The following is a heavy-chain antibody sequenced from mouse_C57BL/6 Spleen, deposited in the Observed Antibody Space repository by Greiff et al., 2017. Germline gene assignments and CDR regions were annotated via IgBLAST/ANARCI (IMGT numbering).Heavy chain of an antibody. CDR3: AKVSSWRDYYAMDY. J-gene: IGHJ4*01. CDR1: GYTFTSYW. D-gene: IGHD1-1*01. Sequence: QVQLQQPGAELVKPGASVKLSCKASGYTFTSYWMHWVKQRPGRGLEWIGRIDPNSGGTKYNEKFKSKATLTVDKPSSTAYMQLSSLTSEDSAVYYCAKVSSWRDYYAMDYWGQGTSVTVSS. CDR2: IDPNSGGT. V-gene: IGHV1-72*01.